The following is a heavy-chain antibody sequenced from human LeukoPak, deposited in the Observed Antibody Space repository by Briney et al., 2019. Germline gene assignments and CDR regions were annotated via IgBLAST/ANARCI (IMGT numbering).Heavy chain of an antibody. Sequence: GGSLRLSCAASGFTVANNYMSWVRQAPGKGLEWVSVIYSGGGTYYADSVKGRFTISRDNSENTLYLHMNSLRAEDTAVYYCARGDYGANFPFDYWGQGTLVTVSS. D-gene: IGHD4-17*01. J-gene: IGHJ4*02. CDR1: GFTVANNY. CDR3: ARGDYGANFPFDY. V-gene: IGHV3-66*01. CDR2: IYSGGGT.